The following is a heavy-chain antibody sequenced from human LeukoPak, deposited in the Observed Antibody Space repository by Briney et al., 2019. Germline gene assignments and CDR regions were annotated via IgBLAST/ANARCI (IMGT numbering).Heavy chain of an antibody. CDR3: ARESEDDILTGYYVGSRNNWFDP. J-gene: IGHJ5*02. D-gene: IGHD3-9*01. CDR2: INHSGST. CDR1: GGSFSGYY. Sequence: SETLSLTCAVYGGSFSGYYWSWIRQPPGKGLEWIGEINHSGSTNYNPSLKKRLTISVDTTKNQFSLQLSSVTAADTAVYYCARESEDDILTGYYVGSRNNWFDPWGEGTLVTVSS. V-gene: IGHV4-34*01.